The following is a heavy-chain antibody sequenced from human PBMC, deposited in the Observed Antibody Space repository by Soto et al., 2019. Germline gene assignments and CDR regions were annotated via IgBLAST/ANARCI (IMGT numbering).Heavy chain of an antibody. J-gene: IGHJ5*02. CDR3: ARYKVGGSGSYYNAWFDP. V-gene: IGHV4-30-4*01. CDR1: GDSINNADYY. CDR2: ISNSGST. Sequence: LSLTCTVSGDSINNADYYWSWIRQPPGKGLEWIGYISNSGSTFHNPSLRGRLSMSIDTSKNQFSLRLTSVTAADTAVYYCARYKVGGSGSYYNAWFDPWGQGTLVTVSS. D-gene: IGHD3-10*01.